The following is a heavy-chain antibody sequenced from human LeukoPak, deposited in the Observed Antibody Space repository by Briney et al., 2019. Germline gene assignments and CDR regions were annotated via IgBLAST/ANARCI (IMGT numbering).Heavy chain of an antibody. CDR1: GFTFNTYV. J-gene: IGHJ4*02. CDR3: VRDKDGYNF. Sequence: GGSLRLSCAASGFTFNTYVMHWVRQAPGKGLVWVARIDTDGKTTTYADSVKGRFTISRDNAKNMLYVQMNRLRAEDTAVYYCVRDKDGYNFWGQGTLVSVSS. D-gene: IGHD5-24*01. CDR2: IDTDGKTT. V-gene: IGHV3-74*01.